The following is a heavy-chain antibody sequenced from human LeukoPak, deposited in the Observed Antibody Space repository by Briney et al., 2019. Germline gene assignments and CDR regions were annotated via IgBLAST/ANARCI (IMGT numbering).Heavy chain of an antibody. CDR2: INWNGGST. V-gene: IGHV3-20*04. J-gene: IGHJ4*02. CDR1: GFTLDDYA. CDR3: ARGPYGSGSYYSPFDN. D-gene: IGHD3-10*01. Sequence: GGSLRLSCAASGFTLDDYAMSWVREAPGKGLEWVSGINWNGGSTGYAASVKGRFTISRDNAKNSLYLQVDTLRAEDTALYYCARGPYGSGSYYSPFDNWGQGTLVTVSS.